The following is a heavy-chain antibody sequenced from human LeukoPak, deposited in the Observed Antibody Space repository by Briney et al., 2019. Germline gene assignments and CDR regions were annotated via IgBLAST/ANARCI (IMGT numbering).Heavy chain of an antibody. Sequence: EASVKVSCKASGYTFADYYMHWVRQAPGQGLEWMVWINPNSGGTNYAQKFQGRVTMTRDTSISPANMELSRLRSDDTAVYYCARDRGSFNWFDPWGQGTLVTVSS. CDR3: ARDRGSFNWFDP. J-gene: IGHJ5*02. V-gene: IGHV1-2*02. CDR2: INPNSGGT. CDR1: GYTFADYY. D-gene: IGHD3-16*01.